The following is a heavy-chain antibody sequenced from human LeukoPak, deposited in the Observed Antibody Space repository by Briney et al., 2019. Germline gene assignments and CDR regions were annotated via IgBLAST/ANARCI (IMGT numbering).Heavy chain of an antibody. Sequence: ASVKVSCKASGYTFTSYGISWVRQAPGQGLEWMGWISAYNGNTNYAQKLQGRVTMTTDTSTSTAYMELRSLRSDDTAVYYCARVLQLEYYYDSSGPHYFDYWGQGTPVTVSS. D-gene: IGHD3-22*01. CDR1: GYTFTSYG. V-gene: IGHV1-18*01. CDR3: ARVLQLEYYYDSSGPHYFDY. CDR2: ISAYNGNT. J-gene: IGHJ4*02.